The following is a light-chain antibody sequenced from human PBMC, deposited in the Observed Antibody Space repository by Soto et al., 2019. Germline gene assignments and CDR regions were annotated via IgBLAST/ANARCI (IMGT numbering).Light chain of an antibody. Sequence: QSVLTQPASVSGSPGQSITISCTGISSDVGGYNYVSWYQHHPGKAPKLMIYEVSNRPSGVSNRFSGSKSGNTASLTISGLQAEDEADYYCSSYTSSSPLVFGTGTKLTVL. CDR1: SSDVGGYNY. CDR3: SSYTSSSPLV. V-gene: IGLV2-14*01. CDR2: EVS. J-gene: IGLJ1*01.